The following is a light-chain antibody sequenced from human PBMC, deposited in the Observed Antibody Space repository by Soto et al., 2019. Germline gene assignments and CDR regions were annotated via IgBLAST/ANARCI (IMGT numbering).Light chain of an antibody. CDR3: QQYNSYSPET. J-gene: IGKJ1*01. CDR1: QGIRND. Sequence: DTQMTQSPSSLSASVGDRVTITCRASQGIRNDLGWYQQKPGKAPKHLISAASSLQSGVPSRFSGSGSGTEFSLTITSLQPDDFATYYCQQYNSYSPETFGQGTKVDIK. V-gene: IGKV1-17*01. CDR2: AAS.